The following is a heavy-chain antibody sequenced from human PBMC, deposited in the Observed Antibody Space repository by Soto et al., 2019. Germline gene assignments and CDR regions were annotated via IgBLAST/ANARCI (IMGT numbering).Heavy chain of an antibody. CDR3: ARASAAGYYFDY. Sequence: GGSLRLSCAASGFTFSSYDMHWVRQATGKGLEWVSAIGTAGDTYYPGSVKGRFTISRENAKNSLYLQMNSLRAGDTAVYYCARASAAGYYFDYWGQGTMVTVSS. D-gene: IGHD6-13*01. CDR2: IGTAGDT. CDR1: GFTFSSYD. V-gene: IGHV3-13*01. J-gene: IGHJ4*02.